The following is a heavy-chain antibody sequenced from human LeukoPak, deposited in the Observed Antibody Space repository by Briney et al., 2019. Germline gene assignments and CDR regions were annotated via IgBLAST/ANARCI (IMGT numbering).Heavy chain of an antibody. D-gene: IGHD1-26*01. CDR2: IYYSGST. CDR1: GGSISSYY. CDR3: ARGGSYAYRGWFAP. Sequence: SETLSLTCTVSGGSISSYYWSWIRQPPGKGLEWIGYIYYSGSTNYNPSLKSRVTISVDTSKNQFSLRLSSVTAADTAVYYCARGGSYAYRGWFAPWGQGTLVTVSS. J-gene: IGHJ5*02. V-gene: IGHV4-59*01.